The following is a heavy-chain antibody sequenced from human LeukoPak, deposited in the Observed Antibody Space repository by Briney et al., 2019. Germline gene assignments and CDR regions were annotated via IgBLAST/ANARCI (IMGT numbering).Heavy chain of an antibody. D-gene: IGHD2/OR15-2a*01. V-gene: IGHV3-20*04. CDR2: INWNGGST. CDR1: GFTFSSYS. Sequence: PGGSLRLSCAASGFTFSSYSMNWVRQAPGKGLEWVSGINWNGGSTGYADSVKGRFTISRDNAKNSLYLQMNSLRAEDTALYYCARAFQPFFYYYYYMDVWGKGTTVTVSS. CDR3: ARAFQPFFYYYYYMDV. J-gene: IGHJ6*03.